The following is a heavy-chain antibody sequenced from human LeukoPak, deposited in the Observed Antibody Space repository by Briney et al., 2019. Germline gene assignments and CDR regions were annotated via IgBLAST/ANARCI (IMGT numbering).Heavy chain of an antibody. Sequence: GRSLRLSCAASGFTFSSYAMHWVRQAPGKGLEWVAVISYDGSNKYYADSVKGRFTISRDNSKNTLYLQMNSLRAGDTAVYYCVCSGWLVWDYWGQGTLVTVSS. V-gene: IGHV3-30-3*01. CDR3: VCSGWLVWDY. D-gene: IGHD6-19*01. CDR2: ISYDGSNK. J-gene: IGHJ4*02. CDR1: GFTFSSYA.